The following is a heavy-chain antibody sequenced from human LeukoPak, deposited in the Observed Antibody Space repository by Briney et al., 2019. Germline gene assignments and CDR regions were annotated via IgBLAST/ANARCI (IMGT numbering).Heavy chain of an antibody. Sequence: GGSLRLSCAASGFTFSSYSMNWVRQAPGKGLEWVSSIGSSSSYIYYADSMKGRFTISRDNAKNSLYLQMNSLRAEDTAVYYCSRETVMVTGVYYYGMDVWGQGTTVTVSS. V-gene: IGHV3-21*01. CDR2: IGSSSSYI. D-gene: IGHD5-18*01. CDR1: GFTFSSYS. CDR3: SRETVMVTGVYYYGMDV. J-gene: IGHJ6*02.